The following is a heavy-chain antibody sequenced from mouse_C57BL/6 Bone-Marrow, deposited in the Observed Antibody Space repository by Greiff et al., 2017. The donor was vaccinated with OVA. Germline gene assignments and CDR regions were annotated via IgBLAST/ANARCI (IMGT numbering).Heavy chain of an antibody. CDR3: ARRGYGSSYGFAY. CDR2: INPSTGGT. CDR1: GYSFTGYY. J-gene: IGHJ3*01. V-gene: IGHV1-42*01. D-gene: IGHD1-1*01. Sequence: VQLQQSGPELVKPGASVKISCKASGYSFTGYYMNWVKQSPEKSLEWIGEINPSTGGTTYNQKFKAKATLTVDKSSSTAYMPLKSLTSEDSAVYYCARRGYGSSYGFAYWGQGTLVTVSA.